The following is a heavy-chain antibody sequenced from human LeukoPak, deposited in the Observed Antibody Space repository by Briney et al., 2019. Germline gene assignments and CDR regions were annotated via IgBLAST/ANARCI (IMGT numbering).Heavy chain of an antibody. CDR1: GYTFTSYY. J-gene: IGHJ4*02. CDR2: INPSGGST. CDR3: ARGVVPAAMDLGVNDY. D-gene: IGHD2-2*01. V-gene: IGHV1-46*01. Sequence: ASVKVSCKASGYTFTSYYMHWVRQAPGQGLEWMGIINPSGGSTSYAQKFQGRVTMTRDTSTSTVYMELSSLRSDDTAVYYCARGVVPAAMDLGVNDYWGQGTLVTVSS.